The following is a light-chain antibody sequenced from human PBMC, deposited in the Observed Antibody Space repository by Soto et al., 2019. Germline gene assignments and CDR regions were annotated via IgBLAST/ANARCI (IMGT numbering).Light chain of an antibody. CDR3: QSYHSSLSASYV. V-gene: IGLV1-40*01. CDR2: GNT. CDR1: SSNIGAGYE. Sequence: QSVLTQPPSVSGAPGQRVTISFTGSSSNIGAGYEVHWYQHLPGKAPKLLIYGNTNRPSGVPDRFSGSKSGTSASLAITGLQAEDEADYYCQSYHSSLSASYVFGGGTKLTVL. J-gene: IGLJ1*01.